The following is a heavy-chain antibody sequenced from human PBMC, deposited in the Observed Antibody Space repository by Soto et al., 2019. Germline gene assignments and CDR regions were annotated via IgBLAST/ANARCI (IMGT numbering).Heavy chain of an antibody. Sequence: QVQLVQSGAEVKKPGSSVKVSCKASGGTFSSYAISWVRQAPGQGLEWMGGIIPIFGTANYAQKFQGRVTITADESTGTAYMELSSLRSEDTAVYYCASGSAGPYDSSGYYFSGFDYWGQGTLVTVSS. D-gene: IGHD3-22*01. V-gene: IGHV1-69*01. CDR2: IIPIFGTA. J-gene: IGHJ4*02. CDR3: ASGSAGPYDSSGYYFSGFDY. CDR1: GGTFSSYA.